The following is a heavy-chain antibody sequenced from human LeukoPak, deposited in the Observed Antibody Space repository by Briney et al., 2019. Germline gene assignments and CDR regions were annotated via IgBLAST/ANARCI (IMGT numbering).Heavy chain of an antibody. V-gene: IGHV1-2*02. J-gene: IGHJ4*02. D-gene: IGHD1-7*01. CDR2: INPTDSDT. Sequence: ASVKVSCKTSGYSFIGYYLHWVRQAPGQGLEWMGWINPTDSDTNYAQKFQGRVTMTRDTSISTAYMELSRLRSDDTAVYYCASHNWNYVWDHWGQGTLVTVSS. CDR3: ASHNWNYVWDH. CDR1: GYSFIGYY.